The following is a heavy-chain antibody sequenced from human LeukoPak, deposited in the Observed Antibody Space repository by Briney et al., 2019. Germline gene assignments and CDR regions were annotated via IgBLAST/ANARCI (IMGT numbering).Heavy chain of an antibody. CDR3: ARGYDGSGYYSLYYYYYGMDV. Sequence: ASVKVSCKASGYTFTSYGISWVRQAPGQGLEWMGWISAYNGNTNYAQKLQGRVTMTTDTSTSTAYMELRSLRSDDTAVYYCARGYDGSGYYSLYYYYYGMDVWGQGTTVTVSS. CDR2: ISAYNGNT. CDR1: GYTFTSYG. D-gene: IGHD3-22*01. V-gene: IGHV1-18*01. J-gene: IGHJ6*02.